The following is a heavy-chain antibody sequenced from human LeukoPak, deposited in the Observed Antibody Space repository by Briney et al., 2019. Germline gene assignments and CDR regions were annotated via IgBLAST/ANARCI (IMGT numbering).Heavy chain of an antibody. CDR1: GGSISTYY. Sequence: SETLSLTCTVSGGSISTYYWYWIRQPPGKGLEWIGNIYSSGSTNYNPSLKSRVTISLDTSKNQFSLRLSSVTAADTAVYYCAGRVATGSMDVWGQGTTVAVSS. CDR3: AGRVATGSMDV. CDR2: IYSSGST. J-gene: IGHJ6*02. D-gene: IGHD5-12*01. V-gene: IGHV4-59*01.